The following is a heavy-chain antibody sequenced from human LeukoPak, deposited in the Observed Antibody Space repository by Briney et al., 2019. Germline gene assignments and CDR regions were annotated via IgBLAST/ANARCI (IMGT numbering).Heavy chain of an antibody. CDR1: GFTFSSYG. Sequence: EGSLRLSCAASGFTFSSYGMHWVRQAPGKGLEWVAFIRYDGSNKYYADSVKGRFTISRDNSKNTLYLQMNSLRAEDTAVYYCAKDLYYGDYVFDYWGQGTLVTVSS. J-gene: IGHJ4*02. V-gene: IGHV3-30*02. CDR2: IRYDGSNK. D-gene: IGHD4-17*01. CDR3: AKDLYYGDYVFDY.